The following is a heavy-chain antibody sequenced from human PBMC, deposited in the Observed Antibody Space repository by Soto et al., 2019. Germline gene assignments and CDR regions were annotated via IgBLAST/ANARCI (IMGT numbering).Heavy chain of an antibody. CDR1: GGSISSYY. D-gene: IGHD2-15*01. CDR2: IYTSGST. J-gene: IGHJ5*02. V-gene: IGHV4-4*07. CDR3: ARGVVMVAATPYNWFDP. Sequence: SETLSLTCTVSGGSISSYYWSWIRQPAGKGLEWIGRIYTSGSTNYNPSLKSRVTMSVDTSKNQFSLKLSSVTAADTAVYYCARGVVMVAATPYNWFDPWGQGTLVTVSS.